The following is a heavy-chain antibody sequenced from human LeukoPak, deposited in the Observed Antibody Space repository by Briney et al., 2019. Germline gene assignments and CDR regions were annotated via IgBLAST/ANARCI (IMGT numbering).Heavy chain of an antibody. V-gene: IGHV1-24*01. Sequence: ASVKVSRKVSGYTLTELSMHWVRQAPGKGLEWMGGFDPEDGETIYAQKFQGRVTMTEDTSTDTAYMELSSLRSEDTAVYYCATGGFYYYGSGSYYNWFDPWGQGTLVTVSS. J-gene: IGHJ5*02. D-gene: IGHD3-10*01. CDR1: GYTLTELS. CDR3: ATGGFYYYGSGSYYNWFDP. CDR2: FDPEDGET.